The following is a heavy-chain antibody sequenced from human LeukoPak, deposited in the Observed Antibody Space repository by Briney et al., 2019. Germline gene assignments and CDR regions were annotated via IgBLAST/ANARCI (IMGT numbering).Heavy chain of an antibody. J-gene: IGHJ4*02. Sequence: SETLSLTCTVSGGSISSYYWSWVRQPPGKGLGWIGYVSYSGSTDYNPFLKSRVIISIDTSKNQFSLRLSSVTAADTAVYYCARENDRYGRIDYWGQGTLVTASS. CDR1: GGSISSYY. D-gene: IGHD5-18*01. CDR2: VSYSGST. CDR3: ARENDRYGRIDY. V-gene: IGHV4-59*01.